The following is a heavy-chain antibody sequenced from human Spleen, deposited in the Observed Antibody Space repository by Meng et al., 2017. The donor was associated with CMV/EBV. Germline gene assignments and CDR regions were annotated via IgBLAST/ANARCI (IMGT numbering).Heavy chain of an antibody. CDR3: ARDGPNIVVVPAATMYYYYGMDV. CDR2: INSDGSST. J-gene: IGHJ6*02. D-gene: IGHD2-2*01. Sequence: GESLKISCAASGFTFSDYYMSWIRQAPGKGLVWVSRINSDGSSTSYADSVKGRFTISRDNAKNTLYLQMNSLRAEDTAVYYCARDGPNIVVVPAATMYYYYGMDVWGQGTTVTVSS. V-gene: IGHV3-74*01. CDR1: GFTFSDYY.